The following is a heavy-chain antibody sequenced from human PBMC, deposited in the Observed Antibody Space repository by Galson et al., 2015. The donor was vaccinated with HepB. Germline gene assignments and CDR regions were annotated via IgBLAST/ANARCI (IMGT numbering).Heavy chain of an antibody. CDR3: AKAGVYGSGSYYNPLSYFDY. Sequence: SLRLSCAASGFTFSSYAMSWVRQAPGKGLEWVSAISGSGGSTYYADSVKGRFTISRDNSKNPLYLQMNSLRAEDTAVYYCAKAGVYGSGSYYNPLSYFDYWGQGTLVTVSS. V-gene: IGHV3-23*01. D-gene: IGHD3-10*01. J-gene: IGHJ4*02. CDR2: ISGSGGST. CDR1: GFTFSSYA.